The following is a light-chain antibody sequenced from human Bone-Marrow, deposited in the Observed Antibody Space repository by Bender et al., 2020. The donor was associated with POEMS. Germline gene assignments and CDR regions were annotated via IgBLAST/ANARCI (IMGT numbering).Light chain of an antibody. Sequence: SYELTQPPSVSVSPGQTASIACSGDNLGNKFTCWYQQKPGQSPVLVIYQDTNRPSGIPERFSASNSGNTATLTISGTQAMDEADYYCQAWDSSPEGHVFFGGPTKLTVL. CDR3: QAWDSSPEGHVF. V-gene: IGLV3-1*01. J-gene: IGLJ2*01. CDR1: NLGNKF. CDR2: QDT.